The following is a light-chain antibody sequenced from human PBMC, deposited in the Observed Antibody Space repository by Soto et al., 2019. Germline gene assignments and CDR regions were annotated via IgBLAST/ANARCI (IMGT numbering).Light chain of an antibody. Sequence: EIVLTQSPATLSLSPGERATLSCRASQSVGTYLAWYQHNPGQAPRLLIYDASNRATGIPARFSGSGSGTDFTFTISSPEPEDFAVDYCEQRYNWPNTVGQGTKLEIK. CDR3: EQRYNWPNT. J-gene: IGKJ2*01. CDR1: QSVGTY. CDR2: DAS. V-gene: IGKV3-11*01.